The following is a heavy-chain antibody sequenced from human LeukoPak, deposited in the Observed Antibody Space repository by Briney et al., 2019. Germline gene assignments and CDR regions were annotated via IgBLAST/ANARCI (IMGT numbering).Heavy chain of an antibody. CDR1: GFTFGDYA. CDR2: INQNGGQS. J-gene: IGHJ4*02. Sequence: PGRSLRLSCTASGFTFGDYALSWFRQAPGKGLEWVADINQNGGQSYYVDSVKGRFTLSRDNAKNSLFLQLNSLRAEDTAVYYCVKNSGWYCLDYWGQGITVIVSS. D-gene: IGHD6-13*01. V-gene: IGHV3-7*03. CDR3: VKNSGWYCLDY.